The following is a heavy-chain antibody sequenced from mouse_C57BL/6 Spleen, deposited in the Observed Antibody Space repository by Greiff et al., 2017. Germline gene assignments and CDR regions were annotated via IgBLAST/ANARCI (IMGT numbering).Heavy chain of an antibody. J-gene: IGHJ1*03. CDR3: ARDDGRSYWYFDV. Sequence: EVKLVESGGGLVQSGRSLRLSCATSGFTFSDFYMEWVRQAPGKGLEWIAASRNKANDYTTEYSASVKGRFIVSRDTSQSILYLQMNALRAEDTAIYYCARDDGRSYWYFDVWGTGTTVTVSS. D-gene: IGHD1-1*01. V-gene: IGHV7-1*01. CDR2: SRNKANDYTT. CDR1: GFTFSDFY.